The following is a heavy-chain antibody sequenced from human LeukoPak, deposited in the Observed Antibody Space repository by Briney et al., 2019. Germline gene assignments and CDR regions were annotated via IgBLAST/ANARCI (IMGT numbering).Heavy chain of an antibody. D-gene: IGHD3-3*01. Sequence: SVKVSCKASGYTFTSYYMHWVRQAPGQGLEWMGGIIPIFGTANYAQKFQGRVTITADESTSTAYMELSSLRSEDTAVYYCARAGIRFLEWSYFDYWGQGTLVTVSS. CDR2: IIPIFGTA. J-gene: IGHJ4*02. CDR1: GYTFTSYY. V-gene: IGHV1-69*13. CDR3: ARAGIRFLEWSYFDY.